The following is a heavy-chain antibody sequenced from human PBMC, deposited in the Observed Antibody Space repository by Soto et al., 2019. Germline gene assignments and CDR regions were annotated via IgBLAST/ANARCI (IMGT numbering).Heavy chain of an antibody. J-gene: IGHJ3*02. Sequence: ASVKVSCKASGGTFSSYAISWVRQAPGQGLEWMGGIIPIFGTANYAQKFQGRVTITADESTSTAYMELSSLRSEDTAVYYCAKDVSAAYIVVVPAAIGHDAFDIWGQGTMVTVSS. CDR2: IIPIFGTA. CDR3: AKDVSAAYIVVVPAAIGHDAFDI. D-gene: IGHD2-2*01. CDR1: GGTFSSYA. V-gene: IGHV1-69*13.